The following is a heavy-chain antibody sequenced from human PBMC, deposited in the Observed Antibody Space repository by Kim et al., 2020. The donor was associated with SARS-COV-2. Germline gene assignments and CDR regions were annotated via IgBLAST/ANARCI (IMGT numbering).Heavy chain of an antibody. CDR3: ASTFRRWPFDI. Sequence: TGYAQKVQGRVTMTRNTSISTAYMELSSLRSEDTAVYYCASTFRRWPFDIWGQGTMVTVSS. V-gene: IGHV1-8*01. J-gene: IGHJ3*02. CDR2: T.